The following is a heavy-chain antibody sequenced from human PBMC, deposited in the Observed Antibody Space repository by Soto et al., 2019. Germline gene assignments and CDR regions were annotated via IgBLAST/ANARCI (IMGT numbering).Heavy chain of an antibody. J-gene: IGHJ4*02. D-gene: IGHD3-10*01. Sequence: QVQLVESGGGVVQPGRSLRLSCAASGFTFSNYGMHWVRRDPGKGLEWVAVISFDGGDKKSADSVKGRFTISRDNSKNTLYLQMNSLRAEDTAVYYCAKDSGRGSADYFFYYWGRGTLVTVSS. CDR1: GFTFSNYG. CDR3: AKDSGRGSADYFFYY. V-gene: IGHV3-30*18. CDR2: ISFDGGDK.